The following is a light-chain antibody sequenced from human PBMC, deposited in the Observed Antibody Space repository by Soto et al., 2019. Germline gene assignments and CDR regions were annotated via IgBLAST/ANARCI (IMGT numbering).Light chain of an antibody. J-gene: IGKJ2*01. CDR3: QQFGTSFPYT. V-gene: IGKV3-20*01. Sequence: EIALTQSPGTLSLSPGERATLTCRASQSVSSSYLAWYQQKPGQAPRLLMYDASSRATGIPDRFSGSGSGTDFTLTISRLEPEDFAVYYCQQFGTSFPYTFGQGTELDI. CDR2: DAS. CDR1: QSVSSSY.